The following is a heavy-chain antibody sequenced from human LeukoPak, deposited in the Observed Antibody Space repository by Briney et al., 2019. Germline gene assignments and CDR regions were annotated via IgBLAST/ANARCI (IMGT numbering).Heavy chain of an antibody. CDR1: GFTFSSHW. J-gene: IGHJ4*02. V-gene: IGHV3-7*01. Sequence: GGSLRLSCAASGFTFSSHWMTWIRQAPGKRLEWVASIKKDVGEKFYVDSVKGRFTISRDNAKNSLYLHMNSLRVEDTAVYYCARGPPYGSRSDYFDYWGQGTLVTVSS. CDR2: IKKDVGEK. D-gene: IGHD3-10*01. CDR3: ARGPPYGSRSDYFDY.